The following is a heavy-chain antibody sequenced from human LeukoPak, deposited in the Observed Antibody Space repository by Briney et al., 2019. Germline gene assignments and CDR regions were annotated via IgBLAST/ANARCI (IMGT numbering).Heavy chain of an antibody. J-gene: IGHJ4*02. V-gene: IGHV4-31*03. CDR2: IYNSGTT. CDR3: ARTAGWSYGFDY. CDR1: GGSISTGGYY. D-gene: IGHD5-18*01. Sequence: SETLSLICTVSGGSISTGGYYWTWIRQHPGKGLEWIGCIYNSGTTYYNPSLESRVTISGDTSKNQFSLKLNSVTAADTAVYYCARTAGWSYGFDYWGQGTLVTVSS.